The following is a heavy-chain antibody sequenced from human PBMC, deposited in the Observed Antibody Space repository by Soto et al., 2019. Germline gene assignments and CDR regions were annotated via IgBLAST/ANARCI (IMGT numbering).Heavy chain of an antibody. V-gene: IGHV1-18*01. J-gene: IGHJ6*02. CDR2: ISAYNGNT. CDR3: ARDLVLLWFGELLSNKPPYYYYGMDV. D-gene: IGHD3-10*01. CDR1: GYTFTSYG. Sequence: ASVKVSCKASGYTFTSYGISWVRQAPGQGLEWMGWISAYNGNTNYAQKLQGRVTMTTDTSTSTAYMELRSLRSDDTAVYYCARDLVLLWFGELLSNKPPYYYYGMDVWGQGTTVTVSS.